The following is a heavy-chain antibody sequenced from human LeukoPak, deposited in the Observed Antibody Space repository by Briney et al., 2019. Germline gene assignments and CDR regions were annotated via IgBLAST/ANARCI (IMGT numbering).Heavy chain of an antibody. CDR2: IHTAGDT. D-gene: IGHD2-21*02. CDR3: ARGSCGYGDCYRALNI. J-gene: IGHJ3*02. CDR1: GFTFSNYD. V-gene: IGHV3-13*01. Sequence: GGSLRLSCAASGFTFSNYDMHWVRQATGEGLEWVSSIHTAGDTHYSGSAKGRFIISRENVKNSLYLQMNSLRAEDTAVYYCARGSCGYGDCYRALNIWGQGTTVTVSS.